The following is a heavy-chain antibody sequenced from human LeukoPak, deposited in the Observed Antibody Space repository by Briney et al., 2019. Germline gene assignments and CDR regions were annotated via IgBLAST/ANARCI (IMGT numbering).Heavy chain of an antibody. CDR3: AGGRTDIVVVPATLRNYYFDY. D-gene: IGHD2-2*01. V-gene: IGHV1-69*06. Sequence: GASVKVSCKASGGTFSSYAISWVRQAPGQGLEWMGGIIPIFGTANYAQKFRGRVTITADKSTRTAYMELSSLRSEDTAVYYCAGGRTDIVVVPATLRNYYFDYWGQGTLVTVSS. CDR1: GGTFSSYA. CDR2: IIPIFGTA. J-gene: IGHJ4*02.